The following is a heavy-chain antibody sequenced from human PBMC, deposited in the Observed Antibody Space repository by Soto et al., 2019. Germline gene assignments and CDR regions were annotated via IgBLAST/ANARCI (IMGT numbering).Heavy chain of an antibody. CDR2: IYPGDSDT. Sequence: EVQLVQSGAEVKKPGESLKISCKGSGYSFTSYWIGWVRQMPGKGLEWMGIIYPGDSDTRYSPSFQGQVTISADKSISTAYLQWSSLKASDTAMYYCARQVEMATTTKNWFDPWGQGTLVTVSS. D-gene: IGHD5-12*01. CDR3: ARQVEMATTTKNWFDP. CDR1: GYSFTSYW. V-gene: IGHV5-51*01. J-gene: IGHJ5*02.